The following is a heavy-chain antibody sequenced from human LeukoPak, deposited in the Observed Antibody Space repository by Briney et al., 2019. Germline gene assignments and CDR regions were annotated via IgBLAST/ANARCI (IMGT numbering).Heavy chain of an antibody. V-gene: IGHV1-46*01. Sequence: ASVTVSCKASGYTFTTYYMHWVRQAPGQGLEWMGIINPNGGSTNYAQKFQGRVTMTRDTSTSTVYMELSSLGSEDTAVYFCARRVYCSSISCSHFDYWGQGTPVTVSS. J-gene: IGHJ4*02. CDR2: INPNGGST. CDR3: ARRVYCSSISCSHFDY. D-gene: IGHD2-2*01. CDR1: GYTFTTYY.